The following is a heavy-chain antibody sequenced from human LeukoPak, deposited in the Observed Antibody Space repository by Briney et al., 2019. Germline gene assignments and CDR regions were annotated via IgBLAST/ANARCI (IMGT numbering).Heavy chain of an antibody. CDR1: GITFCSYG. CDR2: ISYDGSNK. CDR3: AKDIDY. J-gene: IGHJ4*02. V-gene: IGHV3-30*18. Sequence: PGGSLRLSCAASGITFCSYGMHWVRQAPGKGLEWVAVISYDGSNKYYADSVKGRFTISRDNSKNTLYLQMNSLRAEDTAVYYCAKDIDYWGPGTLVTVSS.